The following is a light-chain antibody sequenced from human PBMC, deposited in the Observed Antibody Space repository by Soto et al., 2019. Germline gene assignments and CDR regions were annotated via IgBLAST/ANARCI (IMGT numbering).Light chain of an antibody. J-gene: IGKJ2*01. Sequence: EIVLTQSPGTLSLSPGERATLSCRASQSVSSSYLAWYQQKPGQAPRLLLYGASSRATGIPDRFSGSGSGTDVTLTISRLEPADFAVYYCQQYGSSPYTFGQGTKLDIK. CDR2: GAS. CDR1: QSVSSSY. CDR3: QQYGSSPYT. V-gene: IGKV3-20*01.